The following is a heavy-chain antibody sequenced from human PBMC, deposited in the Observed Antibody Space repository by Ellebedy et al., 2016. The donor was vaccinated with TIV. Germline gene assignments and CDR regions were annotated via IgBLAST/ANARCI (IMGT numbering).Heavy chain of an antibody. V-gene: IGHV3-7*01. J-gene: IGHJ3*02. Sequence: GESLKISCAASGFSFRSYWMTWVRQAPGKGLEWVANINQDATKTFFVDSVEGRFTISRDNAKNSLFLQMNSLRAEVTAVYYCATDGSYGDYLSPAHASVMWGQGTLVSVSS. CDR1: GFSFRSYW. CDR2: INQDATKT. D-gene: IGHD4-17*01. CDR3: ATDGSYGDYLSPAHASVM.